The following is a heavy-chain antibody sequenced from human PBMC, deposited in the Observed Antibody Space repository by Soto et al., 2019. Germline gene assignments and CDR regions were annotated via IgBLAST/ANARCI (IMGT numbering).Heavy chain of an antibody. CDR2: ITGSSGPI. CDR3: ATSNRGHFDL. CDR1: GFPFSIYS. Sequence: EVQLVESGGGLVQPGGSLRLSCAASGFPFSIYSMNWVRQAPGKGLEWVSYITGSSGPIYYADSVKGRFTISRDNAENSMYLQMNSLRDEDTAVYYCATSNRGHFDLWGQGTLVTVSS. V-gene: IGHV3-48*02. D-gene: IGHD5-12*01. J-gene: IGHJ4*02.